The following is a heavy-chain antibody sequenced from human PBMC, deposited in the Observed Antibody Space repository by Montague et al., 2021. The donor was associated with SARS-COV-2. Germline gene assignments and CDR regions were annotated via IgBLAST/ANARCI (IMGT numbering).Heavy chain of an antibody. CDR3: ARGAPGY. CDR2: INHSGRT. V-gene: IGHV4-34*01. J-gene: IGHJ4*02. Sequence: SETLSLTCAVYVRSFCGYWWTWIRQSPGWSLVSFGGINHSGRTNYNPSLKSRVTISVDTSKNQFSLDLTSVTAADTAVYYCARGAPGYWGQGTLVTVSS. CDR1: VRSFCGYW.